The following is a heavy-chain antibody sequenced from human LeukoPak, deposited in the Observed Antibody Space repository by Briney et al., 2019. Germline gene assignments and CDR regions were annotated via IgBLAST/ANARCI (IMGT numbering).Heavy chain of an antibody. CDR1: GGSISSYY. V-gene: IGHV4-59*01. CDR3: ARGLYSGWYVY. CDR2: ISYTGST. D-gene: IGHD6-13*01. Sequence: SETLSLTCTVSGGSISSYYWNWIRQPPGKGLEWIGYISYTGSTNYNPSLKSRVTLSLDTSKNQFSLNLSSVTAADTAVYYCARGLYSGWYVYWGQGTLVTVSS. J-gene: IGHJ4*02.